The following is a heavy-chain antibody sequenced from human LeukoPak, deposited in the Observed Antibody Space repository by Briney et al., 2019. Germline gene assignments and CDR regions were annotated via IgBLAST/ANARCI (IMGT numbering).Heavy chain of an antibody. CDR3: ARPSRSSWSAFDY. CDR2: INPNSGGT. V-gene: IGHV1-2*02. Sequence: ASVKVSCKASGYTFPGYYMHGVRQAPGQGLEWMGWINPNSGGTNYAQKFQGRVTMTRDTSISTAYMELSRLRSDDTAVYYCARPSRSSWSAFDYWGQGTLVTVSS. CDR1: GYTFPGYY. D-gene: IGHD6-13*01. J-gene: IGHJ4*02.